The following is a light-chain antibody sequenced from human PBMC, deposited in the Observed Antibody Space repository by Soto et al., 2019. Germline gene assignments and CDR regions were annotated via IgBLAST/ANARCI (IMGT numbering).Light chain of an antibody. CDR3: QHYNSYFGT. CDR1: QSISSR. Sequence: DIQMTQSPSTLSESVGDRVTIPCRASQSISSRLAWYQQKPGKAPKLLIYDVSNLENGVPSRFSGSGSGTEFTLTISSLQPDDFATYYCQHYNSYFGTFGGGTKVDIK. V-gene: IGKV1-5*01. CDR2: DVS. J-gene: IGKJ4*01.